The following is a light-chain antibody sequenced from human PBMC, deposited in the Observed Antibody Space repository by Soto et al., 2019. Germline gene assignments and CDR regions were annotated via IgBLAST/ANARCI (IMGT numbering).Light chain of an antibody. CDR1: SGSVSTTYY. CDR3: MLYMGGGLVV. J-gene: IGLJ2*01. CDR2: STN. Sequence: QTVVTQEPSFSVSPGVTVTLTGGLTSGSVSTTYYPSRYQQTPGQAPRTLIYSTNIRSSGVPDRFSGSILGNKAALTITGAQADDESDYHCMLYMGGGLVVFGGGTKLTVL. V-gene: IGLV8-61*01.